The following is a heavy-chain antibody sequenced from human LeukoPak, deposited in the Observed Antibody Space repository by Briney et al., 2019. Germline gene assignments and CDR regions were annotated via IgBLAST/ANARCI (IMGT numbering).Heavy chain of an antibody. J-gene: IGHJ3*02. D-gene: IGHD3-22*01. CDR1: GYTFTSYG. V-gene: IGHV1-18*01. CDR3: ARARDYYDSSGYYLAFDI. Sequence: ASVKVSCKASGYTFTSYGISWVRQAPGQGLEWMGWISAYSGNTNYGQKLQGRVTMTTDTSTSTAYMELRSLRSDDTAVYYCARARDYYDSSGYYLAFDIWGQGTMVTVSS. CDR2: ISAYSGNT.